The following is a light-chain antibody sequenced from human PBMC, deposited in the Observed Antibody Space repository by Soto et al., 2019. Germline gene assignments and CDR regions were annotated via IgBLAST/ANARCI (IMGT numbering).Light chain of an antibody. Sequence: QSVLTQPASVSGSPGQSITISCTGTSSNIGHYNLVSWYQQHPGKAPKLMIHEGSKRPSGISNRFSGSKSGNTASLTISGLQAEDEADYYCCSYAGSSTYVFGTGTKLTVL. CDR1: SSNIGHYNL. J-gene: IGLJ1*01. CDR3: CSYAGSSTYV. V-gene: IGLV2-23*01. CDR2: EGS.